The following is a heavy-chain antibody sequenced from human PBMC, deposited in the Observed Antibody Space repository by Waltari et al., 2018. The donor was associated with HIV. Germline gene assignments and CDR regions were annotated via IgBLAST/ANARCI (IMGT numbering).Heavy chain of an antibody. J-gene: IGHJ4*02. CDR1: GGSFCGYH. CDR3: ARVGSRGVIPQEIDY. V-gene: IGHV4-34*01. D-gene: IGHD3-10*01. CDR2: INHSGST. Sequence: QVQLQQWGAGLLKPSETLSLTCAVYGGSFCGYHRTLNRQPPGKGLEWIGEINHSGSTNYNPSLKSRVTISVDTSKNQFSLKLSSVTAADTAVYYCARVGSRGVIPQEIDYWGQGTLVTVSS.